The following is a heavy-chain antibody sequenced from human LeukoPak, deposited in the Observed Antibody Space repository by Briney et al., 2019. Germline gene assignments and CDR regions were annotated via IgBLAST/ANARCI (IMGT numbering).Heavy chain of an antibody. D-gene: IGHD2-15*01. V-gene: IGHV1-8*01. J-gene: IGHJ4*02. Sequence: GASVKVSCKASGYTFTSYDINWVRQATGQGLEWMGWMSPNSGNTGYAQKFQGRVTMTRNTSISTAYMELSSLRSEDTAVYYCARPVTSSCYSLDYWGQGTLVTVSS. CDR1: GYTFTSYD. CDR3: ARPVTSSCYSLDY. CDR2: MSPNSGNT.